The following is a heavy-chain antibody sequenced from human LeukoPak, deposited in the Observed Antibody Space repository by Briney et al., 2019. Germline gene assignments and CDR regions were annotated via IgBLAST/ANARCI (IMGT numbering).Heavy chain of an antibody. J-gene: IGHJ4*02. CDR3: ARDPDYVFDY. D-gene: IGHD4-17*01. Sequence: SETLSLTCTVSGGSIRSYYWSWIRQPPGKGLEWIGYIYYSGSTNYNPSLKSRVTISVDTSKNQFSLKLSSVTAADTAVYYCARDPDYVFDYWGQGTLVTVSS. V-gene: IGHV4-59*01. CDR1: GGSIRSYY. CDR2: IYYSGST.